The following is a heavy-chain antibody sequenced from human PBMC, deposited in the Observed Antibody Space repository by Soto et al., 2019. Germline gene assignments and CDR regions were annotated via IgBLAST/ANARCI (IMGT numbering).Heavy chain of an antibody. V-gene: IGHV3-33*01. CDR3: ARDVGAAGSFYDDY. CDR2: IWYDGSNK. Sequence: QVQLVESGGGVVQPGRSLRLSCAASGFTFSSYGMHWVRQAPGKGLEWVAVIWYDGSNKYYADSMKGRFTISRDNSKNTLYLQMNSLRAEDTAVYYCARDVGAAGSFYDDYWGQGTLVTVSS. J-gene: IGHJ4*02. D-gene: IGHD6-13*01. CDR1: GFTFSSYG.